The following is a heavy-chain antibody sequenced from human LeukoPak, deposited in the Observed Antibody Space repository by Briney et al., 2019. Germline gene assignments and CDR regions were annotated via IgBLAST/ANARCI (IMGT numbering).Heavy chain of an antibody. CDR3: ATAYSSSWYPYYFNF. D-gene: IGHD6-13*01. CDR2: IYPGDSDT. Sequence: GESLKISCRVSGYSFANYWIGWVRQMPGKGLEWMGIIYPGDSDTRYSPSFQGQVTISADKSISTAYLHWSSLKASDTAMYYCATAYSSSWYPYYFNFWGQGTLVTVSS. V-gene: IGHV5-51*01. J-gene: IGHJ4*02. CDR1: GYSFANYW.